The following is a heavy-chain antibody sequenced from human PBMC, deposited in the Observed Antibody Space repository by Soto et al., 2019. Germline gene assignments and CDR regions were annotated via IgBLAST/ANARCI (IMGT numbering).Heavy chain of an antibody. CDR1: GNSFTNYW. CDR3: ARPVAWPSAFDN. V-gene: IGHV5-51*01. Sequence: GESLKISCKGSGNSFTNYWIGWVRQMPGKGLEWMGIIYPGDSDTRYRPSFQGQVTISADKSITTAYLQWSSLKASDTAMYYCARPVAWPSAFDNWGQRTIVNLS. J-gene: IGHJ3*02. CDR2: IYPGDSDT.